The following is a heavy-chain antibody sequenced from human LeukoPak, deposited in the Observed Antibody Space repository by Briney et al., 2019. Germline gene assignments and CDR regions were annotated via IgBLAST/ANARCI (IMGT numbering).Heavy chain of an antibody. J-gene: IGHJ4*02. V-gene: IGHV3-23*01. Sequence: GGSLRLSCAASGFTFSSYAMSWVRQAPGKGLEWVSAISGSGGSTYYADSVKGRFTISRDNSKNTLYLQMNSLRAEDTAVYYCAKDGVLRYFDWLPKSGISYFDYWGQGTLVTVSS. D-gene: IGHD3-9*01. CDR2: ISGSGGST. CDR1: GFTFSSYA. CDR3: AKDGVLRYFDWLPKSGISYFDY.